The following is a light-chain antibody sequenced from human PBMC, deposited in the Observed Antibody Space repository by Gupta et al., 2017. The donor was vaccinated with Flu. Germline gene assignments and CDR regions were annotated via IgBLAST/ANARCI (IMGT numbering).Light chain of an antibody. J-gene: IGLJ1*01. CDR1: GSNIGNNA. CDR3: AAWDDSLNAHV. CDR2: YDD. Sequence: QSVLTQPPSVSQAPRPRVTISCSGSGSNIGNNAVNWYQQHPGKAPKLLIYYDDLLPSGVSDRFSGSKSGTSASLTISGLQAEDEADYYCAAWDDSLNAHVFGTGTKVTVL. V-gene: IGLV1-36*01.